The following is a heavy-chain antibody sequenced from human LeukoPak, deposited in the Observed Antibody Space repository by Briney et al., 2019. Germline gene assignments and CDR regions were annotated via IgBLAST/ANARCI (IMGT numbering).Heavy chain of an antibody. CDR2: TRNKANSYTT. CDR3: ARVRITMVRGVKHDAFDI. Sequence: LSLTCAVYGGSFSGYYWSWIRQPPGKGLEWVGRTRNKANSYTTEYAASVKGRFTISRDDSKNSLYLQMNSLKTEDTAVYYCARVRITMVRGVKHDAFDIWDQGTMVTVSS. D-gene: IGHD3-10*01. CDR1: GGSFSGYY. V-gene: IGHV3-72*01. J-gene: IGHJ3*02.